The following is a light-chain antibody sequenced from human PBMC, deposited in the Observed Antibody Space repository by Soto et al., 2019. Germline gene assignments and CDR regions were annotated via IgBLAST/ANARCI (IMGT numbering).Light chain of an antibody. CDR1: SSDVGRYNY. V-gene: IGLV2-14*03. CDR2: DVN. Sequence: TQPASVSGSPGQSITISCTGTSSDVGRYNYVSWYQQHPGKAPKLMIYDVNTRPSGVSNRFSGSKSGNTASLTISGLQAEDEADYYCSSFTASTTQVFGPGTKVTVL. J-gene: IGLJ1*01. CDR3: SSFTASTTQV.